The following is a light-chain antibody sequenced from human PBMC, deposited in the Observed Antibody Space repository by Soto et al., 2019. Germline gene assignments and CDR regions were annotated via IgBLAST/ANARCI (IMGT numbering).Light chain of an antibody. CDR3: QQSYGIPWT. CDR1: QSISVW. J-gene: IGKJ1*01. Sequence: DGQMTQPRYTLSASVIDRVTITCLASQSISVWLAWYQQKAGKAPNLLIYAASTLQSGVPSRFSGSGSGTDFTLTISSLQPEDIATYYCQQSYGIPWTFGQGTIVDIK. V-gene: IGKV1-39*01. CDR2: AAS.